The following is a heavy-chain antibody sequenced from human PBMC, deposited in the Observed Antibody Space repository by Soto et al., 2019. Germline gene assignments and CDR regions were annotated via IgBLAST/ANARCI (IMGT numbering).Heavy chain of an antibody. V-gene: IGHV3-13*05. CDR1: GFTFSSYD. J-gene: IGHJ6*03. CDR2: IGTAGDP. Sequence: EVQLVESGGDLVQPGGSLRLSCAASGFTFSSYDMHWVRQAAGKGLEWDSAIGTAGDPYYTDSAKGRFTISRENAQNSLFLQMNSLRAGDTAVYYCARGSFGAGSFRAYMDVWGRGTTVTVSS. CDR3: ARGSFGAGSFRAYMDV. D-gene: IGHD3-10*01.